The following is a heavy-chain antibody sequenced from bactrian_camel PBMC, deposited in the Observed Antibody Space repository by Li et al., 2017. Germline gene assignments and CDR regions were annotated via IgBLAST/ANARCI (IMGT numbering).Heavy chain of an antibody. D-gene: IGHD1*01. CDR2: INSGDDAT. CDR1: GFTFSIHG. V-gene: IGHV3S40*01. Sequence: VQLVESGGGLVQPGGSLRLSCAASGFTFSIHGMSWVRQAPGKGLERVSSINSGDDATLYAGSVKGRFTASRAYTPNTLYLRMNSLKPEDTGMYYCATSLYANARDKVWGQGTQVTVS. J-gene: IGHJ4*01. CDR3: ATSLYANARDKV.